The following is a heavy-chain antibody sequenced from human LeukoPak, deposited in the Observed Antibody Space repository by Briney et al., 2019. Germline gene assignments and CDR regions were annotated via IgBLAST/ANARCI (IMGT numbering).Heavy chain of an antibody. CDR1: GGSFSSGDYC. Sequence: SQTLSLTCSVSGGSFSSGDYCWGWRRQPRGRGGEWVGYIYESGSTYYNPSLKSRVTTTIEKTKKQFSLTLSAVTAADTAVYYCAREHIVVVTDAIGYWFDPWGQGTLVTLSS. CDR2: IYESGST. CDR3: AREHIVVVTDAIGYWFDP. D-gene: IGHD2-2*01. J-gene: IGHJ5*02. V-gene: IGHV4-30-4*08.